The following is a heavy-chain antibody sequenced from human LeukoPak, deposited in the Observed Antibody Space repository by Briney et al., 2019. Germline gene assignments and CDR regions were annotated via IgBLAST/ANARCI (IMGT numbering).Heavy chain of an antibody. CDR1: GGSFSGYY. J-gene: IGHJ6*03. D-gene: IGHD6-13*01. CDR2: INHSGST. Sequence: PSETLSLTCAVYGGSFSGYYWSWIRQPPGKGLEWIGEINHSGSTNYNPSLKSRVTISVDTSKNQFSLKLSSVTAADTAVYYCARGLAAAGFYYYYYYMDVWGKGTTVTVSS. CDR3: ARGLAAAGFYYYYYYMDV. V-gene: IGHV4-34*01.